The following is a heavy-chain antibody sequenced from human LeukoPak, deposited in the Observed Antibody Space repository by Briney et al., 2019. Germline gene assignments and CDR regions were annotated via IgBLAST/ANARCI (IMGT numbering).Heavy chain of an antibody. D-gene: IGHD3-3*01. V-gene: IGHV4-30-2*01. Sequence: PSETLSLTCAVSGGSISSGGYSWSWIRQPPGKGLEWIGYIYHSGSTYYNPSLKSRVTISVDTSKNQFSLKLSSVTAADTAVYYCARGSPYYDFWSGYDYYYYYGMDVWGQGTTVTVSS. CDR3: ARGSPYYDFWSGYDYYYYYGMDV. CDR2: IYHSGST. J-gene: IGHJ6*02. CDR1: GGSISSGGYS.